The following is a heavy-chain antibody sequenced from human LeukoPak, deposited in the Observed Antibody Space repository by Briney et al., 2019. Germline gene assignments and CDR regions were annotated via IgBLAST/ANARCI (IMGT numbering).Heavy chain of an antibody. CDR1: GGSFTGYY. CDR2: INHSGST. CDR3: AREIYEYVWGSYRYSSGNFDY. V-gene: IGHV4-34*01. J-gene: IGHJ4*02. Sequence: PSETLSLTCAVSGGSFTGYYWSWIRQPPGKGLEWMGEINHSGSTNYNPSLKSRVTISEDTSKNQFSLKLSSVTAADTAVYYCAREIYEYVWGSYRYSSGNFDYGGQGTLVTVSS. D-gene: IGHD3-16*02.